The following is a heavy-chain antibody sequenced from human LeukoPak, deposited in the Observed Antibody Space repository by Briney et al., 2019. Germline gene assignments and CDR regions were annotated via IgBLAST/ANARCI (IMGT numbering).Heavy chain of an antibody. Sequence: GRSLRLSCATLGFTFSSYGIHWVRQAPAKGLEWVAFISYDRSTEEYVDSVKGRFTISRDNSKSTVYLQMNSLRAEDTAVYYCAKGAYGDFGLIDYWGQGTLVTVSS. CDR1: GFTFSSYG. CDR2: ISYDRSTE. D-gene: IGHD4-17*01. J-gene: IGHJ4*02. CDR3: AKGAYGDFGLIDY. V-gene: IGHV3-30*18.